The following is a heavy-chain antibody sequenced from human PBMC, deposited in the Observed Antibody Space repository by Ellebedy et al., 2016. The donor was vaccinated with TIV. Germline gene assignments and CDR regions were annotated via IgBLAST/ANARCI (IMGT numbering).Heavy chain of an antibody. CDR3: ARQENTIFGVVTFYYFDY. Sequence: GESLKISCAASGFTFSSYVMSWVRQAPGKGLEWVSAISASGGSTYYADSVKGRFTISRDNSKNTLHLQMNSLRAEDTAVYYCARQENTIFGVVTFYYFDYWGQGTLVTVSS. CDR2: ISASGGST. D-gene: IGHD3-3*01. CDR1: GFTFSSYV. J-gene: IGHJ4*02. V-gene: IGHV3-23*01.